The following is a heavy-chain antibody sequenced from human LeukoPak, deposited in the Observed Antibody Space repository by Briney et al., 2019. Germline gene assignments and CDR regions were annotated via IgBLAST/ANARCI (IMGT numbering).Heavy chain of an antibody. D-gene: IGHD3-22*01. Sequence: GASVKVSCKPSGYTFTSYYMHWVRQAPGQGLEWMGIINPSGGSTSYAQKFQGRVTMTRDTSTSTVYMELSSLRSEDTAVNYCAREKHDSSGYYPTWNYWGQGTLVTVSS. CDR1: GYTFTSYY. J-gene: IGHJ4*02. CDR2: INPSGGST. CDR3: AREKHDSSGYYPTWNY. V-gene: IGHV1-46*03.